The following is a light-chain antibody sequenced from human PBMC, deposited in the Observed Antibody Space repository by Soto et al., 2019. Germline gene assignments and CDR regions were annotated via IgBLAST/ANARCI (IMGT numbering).Light chain of an antibody. J-gene: IGLJ2*01. Sequence: QSPLTQPASVSGPPGQSITISCTGTSSDVGGYNYVSWYQQHPGKAPKLMIYDVSNRPSGVSNRFSGSKSGNTASLTISGLQAEDEADYYCSSYTSSSTRVFGGGTKLTVL. CDR1: SSDVGGYNY. V-gene: IGLV2-14*01. CDR2: DVS. CDR3: SSYTSSSTRV.